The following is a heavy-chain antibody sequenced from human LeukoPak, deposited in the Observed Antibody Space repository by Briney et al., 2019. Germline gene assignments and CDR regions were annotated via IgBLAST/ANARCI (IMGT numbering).Heavy chain of an antibody. CDR3: ARGQFYYAY. V-gene: IGHV4-59*01. J-gene: IGHJ4*02. Sequence: SETLSLTCAVYGGSFSGYYWSWIRQPPGKGLEWIGYIYYSGSTNYNPSLKSRVTISVDTSKNQFSLKLSSVTAADTAVYYCARGQFYYAYWGQGTLVTVSS. CDR1: GGSFSGYY. D-gene: IGHD3-3*01. CDR2: IYYSGST.